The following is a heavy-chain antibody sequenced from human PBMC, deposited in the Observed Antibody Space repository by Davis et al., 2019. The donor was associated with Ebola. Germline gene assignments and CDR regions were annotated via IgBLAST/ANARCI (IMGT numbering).Heavy chain of an antibody. J-gene: IGHJ4*02. CDR3: ARQGVDTAMVDY. CDR2: INHSGST. V-gene: IGHV4-34*01. Sequence: PGGSLRLSCAVYGGSFSGYYWSWIRQPPGKGLEWIGEINHSGSTNYNPSLKSRVTISVDTSKNQFSLKLSSVTAADTAVYYCARQGVDTAMVDYWGQGTLVTVSS. CDR1: GGSFSGYY. D-gene: IGHD5-18*01.